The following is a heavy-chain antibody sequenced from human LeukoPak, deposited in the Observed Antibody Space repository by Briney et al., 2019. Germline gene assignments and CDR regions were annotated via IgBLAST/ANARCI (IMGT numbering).Heavy chain of an antibody. J-gene: IGHJ4*02. CDR3: AKDHMTTVTNPDY. CDR1: GFTFDSYG. D-gene: IGHD4-17*01. V-gene: IGHV3-30*02. CDR2: IRYDGSNK. Sequence: PGGSLRLYCAASGFTFDSYGMHWVRQAPGKGLEWVAFIRYDGSNKYYADSVKGRFTISRDNSKNTLYLQMNSLRAEDTAVYYCAKDHMTTVTNPDYWGQGTLVTVSS.